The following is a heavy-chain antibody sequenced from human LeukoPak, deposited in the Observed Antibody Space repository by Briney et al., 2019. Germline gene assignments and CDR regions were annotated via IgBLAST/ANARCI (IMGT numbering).Heavy chain of an antibody. CDR1: GGSISSYY. Sequence: SETLSLTCTVSGGSISSYYWSWIRQPPGKGLEWIGYIYYSGSTNYNPSLKSRVTISVDTSKNQFSLKLSSVTAADTAVYYCAGDFGESYYMDVWGKGTTVTVSS. D-gene: IGHD3-10*01. J-gene: IGHJ6*03. CDR3: AGDFGESYYMDV. CDR2: IYYSGST. V-gene: IGHV4-59*01.